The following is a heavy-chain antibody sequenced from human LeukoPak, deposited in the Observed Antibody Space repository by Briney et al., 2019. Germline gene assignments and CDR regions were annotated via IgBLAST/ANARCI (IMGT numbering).Heavy chain of an antibody. CDR1: GFTFSDYY. D-gene: IGHD3-3*01. CDR2: ISSSGSTT. J-gene: IGHJ4*02. Sequence: GGSLRLSCAASGFTFSDYYMSWIRQAPGKGLEWVSYISSSGSTTYYADSVKGRFTISRDNAKNSLYLQMNSLRAEDTAVYYCARAKEIYPPLDYWGQGTLVTVSS. CDR3: ARAKEIYPPLDY. V-gene: IGHV3-11*01.